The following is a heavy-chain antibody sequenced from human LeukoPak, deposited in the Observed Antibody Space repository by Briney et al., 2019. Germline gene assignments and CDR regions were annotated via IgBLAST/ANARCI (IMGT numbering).Heavy chain of an antibody. Sequence: SETLSLTCTVSGDSMRGYWSWIRQPPGGGLEWIGYIFTTGNTNHNPSLKSRVTMSLDTSKKQFSLSLTSVTASDTAVYYCARLYAGNGGGDYWGQGTLVTVSS. CDR1: GDSMRGY. V-gene: IGHV4-4*08. J-gene: IGHJ4*02. CDR2: IFTTGNT. D-gene: IGHD2/OR15-2a*01. CDR3: ARLYAGNGGGDY.